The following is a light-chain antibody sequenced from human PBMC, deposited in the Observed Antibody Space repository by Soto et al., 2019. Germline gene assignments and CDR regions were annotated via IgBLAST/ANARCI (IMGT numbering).Light chain of an antibody. CDR2: GAS. V-gene: IGKV3-20*01. CDR1: QTVSITY. CDR3: QHYGSSSWT. Sequence: VLTQSPGTLSLSPGESATLSCRASQTVSITYLTCYQQKPGQAPRLLIFGASKRATGIPDRFSGSGSGTDFTLTIIRLEPEDFAVYYCQHYGSSSWTFGQGTKVDI. J-gene: IGKJ1*01.